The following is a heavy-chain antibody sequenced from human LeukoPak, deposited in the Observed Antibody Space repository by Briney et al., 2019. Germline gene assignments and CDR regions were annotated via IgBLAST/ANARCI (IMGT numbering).Heavy chain of an antibody. J-gene: IGHJ4*02. CDR1: GFTFSSYA. CDR2: ISYDGSNK. CDR3: AGDPNSYDFWSGYGGGIDY. D-gene: IGHD3-3*01. V-gene: IGHV3-30-3*01. Sequence: GGSLRLSCAASGFTFSSYAMHWVRQAPGKGLEWVAVISYDGSNKYYAGSVKGRFTISRDNSKNTLYLQMNSLRAEDTAVYYCAGDPNSYDFWSGYGGGIDYWGQGTLVTVSS.